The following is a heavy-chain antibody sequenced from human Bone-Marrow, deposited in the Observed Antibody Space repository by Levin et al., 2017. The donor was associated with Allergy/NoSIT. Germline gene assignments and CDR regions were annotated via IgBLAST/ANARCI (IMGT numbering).Heavy chain of an antibody. J-gene: IGHJ4*02. V-gene: IGHV3-74*01. CDR1: GFTFSSYW. CDR2: INTDGSST. D-gene: IGHD2-21*02. CDR3: ARGCDGACYGTH. Sequence: GGSLRLSCAASGFTFSSYWMHWVRQVPGKGLVWVSRINTDGSSTNYADSVKGRSTVSRDNARNTLYLQLNGLRAEDTAIYYCARGCDGACYGTHWGQGALVTVSS.